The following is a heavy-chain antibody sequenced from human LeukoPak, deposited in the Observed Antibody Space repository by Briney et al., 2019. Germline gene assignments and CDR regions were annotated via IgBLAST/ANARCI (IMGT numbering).Heavy chain of an antibody. J-gene: IGHJ4*02. CDR2: INPSGGST. CDR1: GYTFTIYY. D-gene: IGHD1-26*01. V-gene: IGHV1-46*01. Sequence: ASVNVSFTASGYTFTIYYMHWVRQAPGQGLAWMGIINPSGGSTSYAQKFQGRVTMTRDTSTSTVYMELSSLRSEDTAVYYCARCLGVGATDYYFDYWGQGTLVTVSS. CDR3: ARCLGVGATDYYFDY.